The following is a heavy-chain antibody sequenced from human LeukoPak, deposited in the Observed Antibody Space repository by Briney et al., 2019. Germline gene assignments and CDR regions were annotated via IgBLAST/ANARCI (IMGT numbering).Heavy chain of an antibody. CDR3: ARGSSDTAMAEKYYHYYMDV. CDR2: IDHSGST. Sequence: PSETLSLTCAVSGGTFRGFFWGWIRQPPGKGPAWIGEIDHSGSTNYDPSLESRVTLSVDTSKNQVSLTLNSVTAADTAVYYCARGSSDTAMAEKYYHYYMDVWGKGTTVTVSS. D-gene: IGHD5-18*01. CDR1: GGTFRGFF. V-gene: IGHV4-34*01. J-gene: IGHJ6*03.